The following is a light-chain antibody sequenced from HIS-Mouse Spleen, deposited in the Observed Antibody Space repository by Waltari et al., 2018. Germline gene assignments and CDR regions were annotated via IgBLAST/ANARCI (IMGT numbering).Light chain of an antibody. CDR1: ALTKQY. J-gene: IGLJ1*01. Sequence: SYELTQPPSVSVSPGQTARITCSGDALTKQYDYWYQQKPGQAPVLVIYKDSERPSGIPERFSGSSSGTTVTLTISGVQAEDEADYYCQSADSSGTYPVFGTGTKVTVL. CDR2: KDS. V-gene: IGLV3-25*03. CDR3: QSADSSGTYPV.